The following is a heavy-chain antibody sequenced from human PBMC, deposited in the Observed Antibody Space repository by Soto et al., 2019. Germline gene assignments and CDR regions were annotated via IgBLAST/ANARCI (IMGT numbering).Heavy chain of an antibody. D-gene: IGHD2-21*01. J-gene: IGHJ1*01. CDR3: ATVESCGGDCYYFQH. CDR2: INRSGRGA. V-gene: IGHV1-46*02. Sequence: QVQLLQSGPEVKKSGASVKLSCTASGYTSKTHYLQWVREAPGQGLQWMGLINRSGRGALYAQKFQGRVALTMVTSTRTVFLEMNSLRSEDTAVYYCATVESCGGDCYYFQHWGQGTVLTVSS. CDR1: GYTSKTHY.